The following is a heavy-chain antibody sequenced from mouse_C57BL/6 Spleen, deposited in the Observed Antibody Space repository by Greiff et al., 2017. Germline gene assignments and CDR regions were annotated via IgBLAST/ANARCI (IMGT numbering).Heavy chain of an antibody. V-gene: IGHV5-4*01. CDR2: LSDGGSYT. Sequence: EVQLVESGGGLVKPGGSLKLSCAASGFTFSSYAMSWVRQTPEKRLEWVATLSDGGSYTYYPDNVKGRFTISRDNAKNNLYLQMSHLKSEDTAMYYCARVPDGYYPYWYFDVWGTGTTVTVSS. CDR1: GFTFSSYA. J-gene: IGHJ1*03. D-gene: IGHD2-3*01. CDR3: ARVPDGYYPYWYFDV.